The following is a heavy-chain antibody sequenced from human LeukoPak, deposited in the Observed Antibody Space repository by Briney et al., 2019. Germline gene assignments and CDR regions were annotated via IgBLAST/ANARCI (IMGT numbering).Heavy chain of an antibody. CDR3: AYYYDSSGSAYYYYYYMDV. D-gene: IGHD3-22*01. Sequence: GGSLRLSCAASGFTFSSYAMSWVCQAPAKGLELVSAISGSGGSTYYADSVKGRLTISSDNTNNTLYLQMNSLIAEDTAVYYYAYYYDSSGSAYYYYYYMDVWGKGTTVTVSS. J-gene: IGHJ6*03. CDR2: ISGSGGST. V-gene: IGHV3-23*01. CDR1: GFTFSSYA.